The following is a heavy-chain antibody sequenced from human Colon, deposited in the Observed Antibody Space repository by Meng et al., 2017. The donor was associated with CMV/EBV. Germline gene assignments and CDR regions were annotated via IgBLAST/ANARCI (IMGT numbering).Heavy chain of an antibody. D-gene: IGHD3-16*01. J-gene: IGHJ4*02. Sequence: GESLKISCVDSRLSMSQFWMSWVRQAPAKGLEWVANIKQDGSDQNYVDSVKGRFTISRDNAKNSLYLQMNSLRVEDTAVYYCVRGQGIMYVWGQGTLVTVSS. CDR2: IKQDGSDQ. V-gene: IGHV3-7*01. CDR1: RLSMSQFW. CDR3: VRGQGIMYV.